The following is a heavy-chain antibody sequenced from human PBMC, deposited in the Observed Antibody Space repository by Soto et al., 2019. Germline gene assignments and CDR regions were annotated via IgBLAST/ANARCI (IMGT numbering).Heavy chain of an antibody. J-gene: IGHJ4*02. Sequence: GGSLRLSCAASGFTVSSNYMSWVRQAPGKGLEWVSVIYSGGSTYYADSVKGRFTISRDNSKNTLYLHMNSLRAEDTAVYYCVRDMQLWRLDSWGQGTLVTVSS. CDR1: GFTVSSNY. V-gene: IGHV3-53*01. D-gene: IGHD2-21*01. CDR3: VRDMQLWRLDS. CDR2: IYSGGST.